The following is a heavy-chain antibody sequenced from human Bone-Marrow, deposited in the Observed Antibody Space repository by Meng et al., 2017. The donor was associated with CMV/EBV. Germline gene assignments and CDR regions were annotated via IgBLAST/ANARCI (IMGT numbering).Heavy chain of an antibody. J-gene: IGHJ3*02. CDR3: ARDILEHNAFDM. CDR2: ISYIGST. CDR1: GGSVSSGLYY. Sequence: TVSGGSVSSGLYYWTWLRQPPGKGLEWIGYISYIGSTNYNPSLKSRVTISVDTSKNQFSLKLSSVTAADTAVYYCARDILEHNAFDMWGQGTMVTVSS. V-gene: IGHV4-61*01. D-gene: IGHD1/OR15-1a*01.